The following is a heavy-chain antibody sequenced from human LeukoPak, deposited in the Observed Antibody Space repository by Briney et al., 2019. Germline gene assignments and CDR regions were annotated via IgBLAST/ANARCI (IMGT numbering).Heavy chain of an antibody. D-gene: IGHD2-15*01. Sequence: ASVKVSCKASGYIFTGYYMHWVRQAPGQGLEWMGWINPNSGGTNYAQKFQGRVTMTRETSITTAYMELSRLRSDDTAVYYCAPLGYCSGGTCYNGDWGQGTLVTVSS. CDR3: APLGYCSGGTCYNGD. CDR1: GYIFTGYY. CDR2: INPNSGGT. V-gene: IGHV1-2*02. J-gene: IGHJ4*02.